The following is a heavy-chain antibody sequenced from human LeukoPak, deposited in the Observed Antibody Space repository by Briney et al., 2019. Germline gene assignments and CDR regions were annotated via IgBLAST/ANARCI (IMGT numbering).Heavy chain of an antibody. J-gene: IGHJ5*02. CDR3: ARAYGSGSYYFFDP. CDR2: IYYSGST. D-gene: IGHD3-10*01. V-gene: IGHV4-61*08. CDR1: GGSISSGGYY. Sequence: SQTLSLTCTVSGGSISSGGYYWSWIRQHPGKELEWIGYIYYSGSTNYNPSLKSRVTISVDTSKNQFSLKLSSVTAADTAVYYCARAYGSGSYYFFDPWGQGTLVTVSS.